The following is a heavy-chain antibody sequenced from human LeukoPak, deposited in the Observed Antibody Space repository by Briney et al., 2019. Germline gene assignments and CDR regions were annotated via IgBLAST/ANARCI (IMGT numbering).Heavy chain of an antibody. CDR3: ARDFLKGHYYYYGMDV. Sequence: GASVKVSCKASGDTFSSYTISWVRQAPGQGLEWMGQIIPIFGTANYAQTFQGRVTITADASTSTAYMELSSLRSEDTAVYYCARDFLKGHYYYYGMDVWGQGTTVTVSS. J-gene: IGHJ6*02. CDR1: GDTFSSYT. CDR2: IIPIFGTA. V-gene: IGHV1-69*13.